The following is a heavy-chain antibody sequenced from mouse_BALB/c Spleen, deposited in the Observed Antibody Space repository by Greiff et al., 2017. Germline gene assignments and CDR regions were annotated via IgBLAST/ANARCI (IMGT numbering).Heavy chain of an antibody. Sequence: QVQLQQSGAELARPGASVKMSCKASGYTFTSYTMHWVKQRPGQGLEWIGYINPSSGYTNYNQKFKDKATLTADKSSSTAYMQLSSLTSEDSAVYYCARPGLYDAMDYWGQGTSVTVSS. V-gene: IGHV1-4*01. J-gene: IGHJ4*01. CDR3: ARPGLYDAMDY. CDR2: INPSSGYT. CDR1: GYTFTSYT. D-gene: IGHD1-3*01.